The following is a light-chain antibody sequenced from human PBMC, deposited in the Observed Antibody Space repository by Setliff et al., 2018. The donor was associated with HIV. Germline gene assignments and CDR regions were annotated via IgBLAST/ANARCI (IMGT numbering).Light chain of an antibody. CDR3: SSYASSNTLP. CDR1: SSDVGGYSY. Sequence: QSALTQPAYVSGSPGQSINISFTGTSSDVGGYSYVSWYQQHPGKAPTLIIYEVRNRPSGVSNRFSGSKSGNTASLTISGLQAEDEADSYCSSYASSNTLPFGTGTKVTVL. J-gene: IGLJ1*01. CDR2: EVR. V-gene: IGLV2-14*01.